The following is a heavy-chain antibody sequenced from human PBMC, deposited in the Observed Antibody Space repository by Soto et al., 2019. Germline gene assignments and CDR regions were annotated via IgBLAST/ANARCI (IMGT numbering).Heavy chain of an antibody. CDR2: ISGGGDAT. Sequence: EVQLVESGGGLLQPGGSQRLSCAASGFTFGGYAMNWVRQAPGKGLEWVSGISGGGDATFYTDSVKGRFTISRDISGNTLYLQMNSLRAEDTAVYFCGRKSQGSVTVTGNWYFDLWGRGTLVTVSS. J-gene: IGHJ2*01. CDR3: GRKSQGSVTVTGNWYFDL. V-gene: IGHV3-23*04. D-gene: IGHD4-17*01. CDR1: GFTFGGYA.